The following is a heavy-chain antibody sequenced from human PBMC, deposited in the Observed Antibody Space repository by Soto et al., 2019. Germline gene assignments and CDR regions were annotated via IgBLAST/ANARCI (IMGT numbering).Heavy chain of an antibody. CDR3: VKLPRTSSSPDYFDY. Sequence: GGSLRLSCAASGFTFSSNAMSWVRQSPGKGLEWVSSISGGGGITYYADSVKGRFTISRDNYKNTLYLQMNSLGVEDTAVYYCVKLPRTSSSPDYFDYWGQGTLVTVSS. V-gene: IGHV3-23*01. CDR1: GFTFSSNA. D-gene: IGHD6-6*01. J-gene: IGHJ4*02. CDR2: ISGGGGIT.